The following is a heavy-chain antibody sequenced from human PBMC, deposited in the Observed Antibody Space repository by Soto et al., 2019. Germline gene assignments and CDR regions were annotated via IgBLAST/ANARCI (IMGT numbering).Heavy chain of an antibody. J-gene: IGHJ6*02. CDR3: ASWLKGPDIGNYYYGMDV. Sequence: QVQLVQSGAEVKKPGSSVKVSCKASGGAFSDYAFSWVRQAPGQGLEWLGGIMPIFRAPDYAQKFQGRVTITADEFTRTADREMNSLRSEDTAVYYCASWLKGPDIGNYYYGMDVWGQGTTVTVS. V-gene: IGHV1-69*12. CDR2: IMPIFRAP. D-gene: IGHD2-15*01. CDR1: GGAFSDYA.